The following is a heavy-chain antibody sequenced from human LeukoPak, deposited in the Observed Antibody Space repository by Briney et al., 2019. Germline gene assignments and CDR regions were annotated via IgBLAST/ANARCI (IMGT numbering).Heavy chain of an antibody. CDR3: ARELVVGPAEYFHH. CDR2: LNKAGSQK. D-gene: IGHD2-8*02. V-gene: IGHV3-7*01. CDR1: GFTFSNSW. J-gene: IGHJ1*01. Sequence: GGSLRLSCAASGFTFSNSWMSWVRQTPGKGLECVANLNKAGSQKHYVDSVKGPFTISRDNGKNILYLQMNSLRVEDTAVYYCARELVVGPAEYFHHWGQGTLVTVSS.